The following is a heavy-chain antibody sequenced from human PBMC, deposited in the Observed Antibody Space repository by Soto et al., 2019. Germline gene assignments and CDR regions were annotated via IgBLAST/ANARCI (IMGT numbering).Heavy chain of an antibody. Sequence: PGGSLRLSCGASGFTFSVYAMTWVRQAPGKGLEWVSAISGNGGSTYYADSVKGRFTISRDNSKSTLHLQMSSLRVEDTAVYYCAKDRTFGPPLVRFDSWGQGTLVTVSS. J-gene: IGHJ4*02. D-gene: IGHD6-6*01. CDR2: ISGNGGST. CDR1: GFTFSVYA. CDR3: AKDRTFGPPLVRFDS. V-gene: IGHV3-23*01.